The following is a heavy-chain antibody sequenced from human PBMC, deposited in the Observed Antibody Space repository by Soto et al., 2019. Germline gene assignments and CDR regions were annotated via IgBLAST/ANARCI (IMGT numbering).Heavy chain of an antibody. Sequence: QLQLQESGPGLVKPSETLSLICTVSGASISSSSYWGWIRQPPGKGLEWIGNIYYGGNTNYNPSLKSRVTISVDTSKNLFSLKLRSVTAADTAVYYCARQSHLEGYNAEPFDYWGQGTLVTVSS. D-gene: IGHD1-1*01. V-gene: IGHV4-39*01. CDR3: ARQSHLEGYNAEPFDY. CDR1: GASISSSSY. CDR2: IYYGGNT. J-gene: IGHJ4*02.